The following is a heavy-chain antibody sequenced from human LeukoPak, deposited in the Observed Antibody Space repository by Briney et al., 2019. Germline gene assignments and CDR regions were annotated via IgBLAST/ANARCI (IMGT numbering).Heavy chain of an antibody. V-gene: IGHV3-21*01. D-gene: IGHD2-21*01. CDR1: GFTFSSYS. J-gene: IGHJ4*02. CDR3: ARDSYGDCVDY. CDR2: ISSSSSYI. Sequence: PGGSLRLSCAASGFTFSSYSMTWVRQAPGKGLEWVPSISSSSSYIYYADSVKGRFTISRDNAKNSLYLQMNSLRAEDTAVYYCARDSYGDCVDYWGQGTLVTVSS.